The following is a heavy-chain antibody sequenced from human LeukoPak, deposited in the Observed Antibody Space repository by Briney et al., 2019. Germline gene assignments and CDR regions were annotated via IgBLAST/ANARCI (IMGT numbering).Heavy chain of an antibody. Sequence: WASVKVSCEASGYTFTTYGISWVRQAPGQGLEWMGWVSGYNGNPNYAQKFQGRVTMTTDTSTSTAYMELRSLRSDDTAVYYCARDEKDFCTTTSCPYFDYWGQGTLVTVSS. CDR3: ARDEKDFCTTTSCPYFDY. D-gene: IGHD2-2*01. CDR2: VSGYNGNP. V-gene: IGHV1-18*01. J-gene: IGHJ4*02. CDR1: GYTFTTYG.